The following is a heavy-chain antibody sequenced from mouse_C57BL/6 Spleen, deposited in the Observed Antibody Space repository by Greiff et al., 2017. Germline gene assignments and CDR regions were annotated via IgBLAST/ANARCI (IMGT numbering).Heavy chain of an antibody. J-gene: IGHJ2*01. CDR3: ARHYDYDRVGFDD. CDR2: IDPSDSYT. V-gene: IGHV1-50*01. D-gene: IGHD2-4*01. Sequence: VQLQQPGAELVKPGASVKLSCKASGYTFTSYWMQWVKQRPGQGLEWIGEIDPSDSYTNYNQKFKGKATLTVDTSSSTAYMQLSSLTSEVSAVYYRARHYDYDRVGFDDWGQGTTLTVSS. CDR1: GYTFTSYW.